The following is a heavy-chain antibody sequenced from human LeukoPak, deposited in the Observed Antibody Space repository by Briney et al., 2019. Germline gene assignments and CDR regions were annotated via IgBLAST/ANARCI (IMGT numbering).Heavy chain of an antibody. CDR2: IYYSGTT. Sequence: SETLSLTCTVSGGSIGSSPYYWGWIRQPPGKGLEWIGSIYYSGTTHYNPSLESRVAISVDTSKNQFSLKLASVTAADTAIYYCAKGAGGFSYYNWFDPWGQGTLVTVSS. D-gene: IGHD5-18*01. J-gene: IGHJ5*02. V-gene: IGHV4-39*07. CDR1: GGSIGSSPYY. CDR3: AKGAGGFSYYNWFDP.